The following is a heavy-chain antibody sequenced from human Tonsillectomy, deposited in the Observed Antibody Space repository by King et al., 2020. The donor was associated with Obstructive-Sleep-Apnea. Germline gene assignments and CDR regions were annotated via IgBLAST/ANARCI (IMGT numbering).Heavy chain of an antibody. CDR1: RGSISNYY. CDR3: ARDIHPPGIGWYMGGL. D-gene: IGHD6-19*01. J-gene: IGHJ2*01. CDR2: IYYSGNT. V-gene: IGHV4-59*01. Sequence: VQLQESGPGLVKPSETLSLACTVSRGSISNYYWSWIRQPPGKGLEWIGYIYYSGNTNYNPSLKSRVTISVDTSKNQFSLKLSSVTAADTAVYYCARDIHPPGIGWYMGGLWGRGTLVTVSS.